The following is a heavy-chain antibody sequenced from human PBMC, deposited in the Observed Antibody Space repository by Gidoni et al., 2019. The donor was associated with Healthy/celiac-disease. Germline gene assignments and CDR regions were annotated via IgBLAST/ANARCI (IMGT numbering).Heavy chain of an antibody. CDR2: ISGSGGST. V-gene: IGHV3-23*01. CDR1: GFTFSSYA. Sequence: EVQLLESGGGLVQPGGSLRLSCAASGFTFSSYALSWVRQAPGKGLEWGSAISGSGGSTYYADSVKGPFTISRDNSKSTMYLQMNSLRAEDTAVYYCAKGGMAAFDPWGQGTLVTVSS. CDR3: AKGGMAAFDP. D-gene: IGHD2-8*01. J-gene: IGHJ5*02.